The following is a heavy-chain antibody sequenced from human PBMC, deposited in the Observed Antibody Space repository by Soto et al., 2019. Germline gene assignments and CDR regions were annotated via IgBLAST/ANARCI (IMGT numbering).Heavy chain of an antibody. Sequence: GGSLRLSCAASGFTFSSYAMSWVRQAPGKGLEWVSAISGSGGSTYYADSVKGRFTISRDNSKNTLYLQMNSLRAEDTAVYYCALLNYDILTGSYYYYGMDVWGQGTTVTVSS. V-gene: IGHV3-23*01. J-gene: IGHJ6*02. CDR1: GFTFSSYA. D-gene: IGHD3-9*01. CDR2: ISGSGGST. CDR3: ALLNYDILTGSYYYYGMDV.